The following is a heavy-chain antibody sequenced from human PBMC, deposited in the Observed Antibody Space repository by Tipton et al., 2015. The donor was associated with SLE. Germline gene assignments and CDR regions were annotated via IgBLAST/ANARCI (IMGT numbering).Heavy chain of an antibody. D-gene: IGHD3-22*01. CDR3: ARDSSASSGYFQH. V-gene: IGHV3-11*01. CDR2: ISSSGSTI. CDR1: GFTFSDYY. Sequence: SLRLSCAASGFTFSDYYMSWIRQAPGKGLEWVSYISSSGSTIYYADSVKGRFTISRDNAKNSLYLQMDSLRAEDTAVYYCARDSSASSGYFQHWGQGTLVTVSS. J-gene: IGHJ1*01.